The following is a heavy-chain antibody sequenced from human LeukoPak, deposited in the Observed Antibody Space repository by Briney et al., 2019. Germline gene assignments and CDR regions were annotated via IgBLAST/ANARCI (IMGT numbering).Heavy chain of an antibody. CDR2: IYYSGST. D-gene: IGHD2/OR15-2a*01. V-gene: IGHV4-39*01. J-gene: IGHJ4*02. Sequence: SETLFLTCTVSGGSISSSSYYWGWIRQPPGKGLEWIGSIYYSGSTYYNPSLKSRVTISVDTSKNQFSLKLSSVTAADTAVYYCARHPISLKVDYWGQGTLVTVSS. CDR3: ARHPISLKVDY. CDR1: GGSISSSSYY.